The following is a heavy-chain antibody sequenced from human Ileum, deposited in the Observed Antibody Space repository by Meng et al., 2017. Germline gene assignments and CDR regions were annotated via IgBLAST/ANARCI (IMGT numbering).Heavy chain of an antibody. D-gene: IGHD4-17*01. CDR3: ATGGAYYFDS. CDR2: ISPDGSNE. J-gene: IGHJ4*02. Sequence: QMQLVESGGGVVQHGRSLRLCCAASGFSLSTFSTYALHWVRQAPGEGLECVAVISPDGSNEYYADSVNGRFTISRDNSRTTFSLLMNSLRSEDTAVYFCATGGAYYFDSWGQGALVTVSS. CDR1: GFSLSTFSTYA. V-gene: IGHV3-30-3*01.